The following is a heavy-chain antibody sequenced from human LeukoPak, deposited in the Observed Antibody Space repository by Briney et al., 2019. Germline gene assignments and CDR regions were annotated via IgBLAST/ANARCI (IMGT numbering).Heavy chain of an antibody. V-gene: IGHV3-30*02. D-gene: IGHD2-2*01. J-gene: IGHJ4*02. CDR3: AKADGGIGTIVVVPAAPDY. CDR2: IRYDGSDTYDGSNK. Sequence: GGSLRLSCAASGFTFSSYGMHWVRQAPGKGLEWVAFIRYDGSDTYDGSNKYYADSVKGRFTISRDNSKNTLYLQMNSLRAEDTAVYYCAKADGGIGTIVVVPAAPDYWGQGTLVTVSS. CDR1: GFTFSSYG.